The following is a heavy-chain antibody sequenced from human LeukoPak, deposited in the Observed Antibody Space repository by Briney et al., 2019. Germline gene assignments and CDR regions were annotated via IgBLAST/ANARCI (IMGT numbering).Heavy chain of an antibody. CDR2: ISGYNGNT. V-gene: IGHV1-18*01. CDR1: GYTFTSYD. J-gene: IGHJ4*02. CDR3: ARELSTYYDSSGYYDY. Sequence: ASVKVSCKASGYTFTSYDINWVRQATGQGLEWMGWISGYNGNTNYAQKLQGRVTMTTDTFTSTAYMELRSLRSDETAVYYCARELSTYYDSSGYYDYWGQGTLVTVSS. D-gene: IGHD3-22*01.